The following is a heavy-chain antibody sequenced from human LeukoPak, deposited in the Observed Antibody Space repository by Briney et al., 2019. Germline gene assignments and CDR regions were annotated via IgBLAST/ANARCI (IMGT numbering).Heavy chain of an antibody. D-gene: IGHD3-22*01. V-gene: IGHV4-61*01. CDR3: ARTHSSGYSYFDY. Sequence: SETLSLTCTVSGGSVSSGSYYWSWIRQPPGKGLEWIGYIYYSGSTNYNPSLKSRVTITVDTSKNQFPLKLSSVTAADTAVYYCARTHSSGYSYFDYWGQGTLVTVSS. CDR2: IYYSGST. CDR1: GGSVSSGSYY. J-gene: IGHJ4*02.